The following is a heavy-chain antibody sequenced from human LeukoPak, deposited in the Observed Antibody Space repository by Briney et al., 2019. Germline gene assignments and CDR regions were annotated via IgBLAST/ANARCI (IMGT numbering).Heavy chain of an antibody. J-gene: IGHJ6*03. CDR3: ARDLYLYYMDV. Sequence: ASVKVSCKVSGYTLTELSMHWVRQAPGQGLEWMGWINPNSGGTNYAQKFQGRVTMTRDTSISTAYMELSRLRSDDTAVYYCARDLYLYYMDVWGKGTTVTVS. CDR2: INPNSGGT. D-gene: IGHD5/OR15-5a*01. CDR1: GYTLTELS. V-gene: IGHV1-2*02.